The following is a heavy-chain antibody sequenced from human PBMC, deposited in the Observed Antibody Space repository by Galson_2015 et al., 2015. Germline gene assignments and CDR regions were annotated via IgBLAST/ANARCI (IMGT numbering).Heavy chain of an antibody. CDR3: AKEEWGTSWVSFDI. J-gene: IGHJ3*02. D-gene: IGHD3-16*01. Sequence: SLRLSCAASGFTFEDYSLHWVRQAPGRGLEWVSLIDKKGEKVFYGDSVKGRFAISRDNRRRSLYLQMNSLRADDSALYYCAKEEWGTSWVSFDIWGQGTMVTVSS. CDR2: IDKKGEKV. CDR1: GFTFEDYS. V-gene: IGHV3-43*01.